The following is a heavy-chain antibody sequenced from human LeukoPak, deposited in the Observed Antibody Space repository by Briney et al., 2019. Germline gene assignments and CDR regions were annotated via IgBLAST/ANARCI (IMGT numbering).Heavy chain of an antibody. CDR3: AKDAREGVYDSSGYYIDY. CDR1: GFTFSSYG. J-gene: IGHJ4*02. D-gene: IGHD3-22*01. V-gene: IGHV3-30*18. CDR2: ISYDGSNK. Sequence: PGGSLRLSCAASGFTFSSYGMHWVRQAPGKGLEWVAVISYDGSNKYYADSVKGRFTISRDNSKNTLYLQMNSLRAEDTAVHYCAKDAREGVYDSSGYYIDYWGQGTLVTVSS.